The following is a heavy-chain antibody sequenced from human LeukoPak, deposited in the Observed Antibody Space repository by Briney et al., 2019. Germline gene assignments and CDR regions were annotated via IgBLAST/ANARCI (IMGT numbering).Heavy chain of an antibody. Sequence: ASVKVSCKASGYTFTGYYMHWVRQAPGQGLEGMGWINPNSGGTNYAQKFQGRVTMTRDTSISTAYMELSRLRSDDTAVYYCARAVVATRWGVGYWGQGTLVTVSS. CDR2: INPNSGGT. D-gene: IGHD5-12*01. CDR1: GYTFTGYY. V-gene: IGHV1-2*02. CDR3: ARAVVATRWGVGY. J-gene: IGHJ4*02.